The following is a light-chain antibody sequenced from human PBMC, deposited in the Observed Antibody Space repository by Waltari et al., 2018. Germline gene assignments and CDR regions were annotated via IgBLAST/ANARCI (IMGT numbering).Light chain of an antibody. CDR3: SLYMGSVIWL. Sequence: TVVNQEPTLSVSPGGTVTHTCAMTSGSVYNKFYATWYQQTPRQPPRTLVYKGNSRSSGLPYRFSCSVLGNTAALTITVAPANDESNSFCSLYMGSVIWLFGGGTKLTVL. J-gene: IGLJ3*02. CDR1: SGSVYNKFY. V-gene: IGLV8-61*01. CDR2: KGN.